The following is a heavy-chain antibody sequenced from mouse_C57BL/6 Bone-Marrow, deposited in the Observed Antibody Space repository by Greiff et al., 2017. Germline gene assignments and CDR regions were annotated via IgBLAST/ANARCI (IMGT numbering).Heavy chain of an antibody. V-gene: IGHV1-81*01. Sequence: VVESGAELVRPGASVKLSCKASGYTFTSYGISWVKQSTGQGLEWIGEIYPRSGNTYYNEKFKGKGTLTADKSSSTAYMELRSLTSEDSAVYFGARGDYCYDAMFAYWGQGTLVTVSA. J-gene: IGHJ3*01. D-gene: IGHD2-12*01. CDR2: IYPRSGNT. CDR1: GYTFTSYG. CDR3: ARGDYCYDAMFAY.